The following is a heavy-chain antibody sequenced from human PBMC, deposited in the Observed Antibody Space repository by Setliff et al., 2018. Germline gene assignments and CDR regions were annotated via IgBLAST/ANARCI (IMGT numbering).Heavy chain of an antibody. V-gene: IGHV1-69*05. D-gene: IGHD3-22*01. Sequence: VASVKVSCKASGATFSSHGISWVRQAPGQGLEWMGGTIPMFGTTEYAQKFQGRLTIITDESTNTAFMQLSSLRSDDTAVYYCVREGVDSRSSTDYRYYMDVWGKGTMVTVSS. CDR2: TIPMFGTT. CDR3: VREGVDSRSSTDYRYYMDV. J-gene: IGHJ6*03. CDR1: GATFSSHG.